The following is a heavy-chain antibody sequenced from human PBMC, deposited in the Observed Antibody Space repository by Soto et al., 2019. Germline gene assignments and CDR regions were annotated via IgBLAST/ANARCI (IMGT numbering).Heavy chain of an antibody. Sequence: EVQLVESGGGLVQPGGSLRLSCAASGFTFSSYWMHWVRQAPGKGLVWVSRINSDGSSTSYADSVKGRFTISRDNAENTLYLQMNSLRAEDTAVYYCARERGKAAAVHFDYWGQGTLVTVSS. CDR1: GFTFSSYW. V-gene: IGHV3-74*01. D-gene: IGHD6-13*01. CDR3: ARERGKAAAVHFDY. CDR2: INSDGSST. J-gene: IGHJ4*02.